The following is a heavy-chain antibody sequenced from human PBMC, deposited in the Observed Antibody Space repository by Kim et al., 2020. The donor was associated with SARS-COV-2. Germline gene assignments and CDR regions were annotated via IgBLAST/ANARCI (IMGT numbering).Heavy chain of an antibody. J-gene: IGHJ4*02. V-gene: IGHV1-69*01. Sequence: QKFQGRVTITADESTSTAYMELSSLRSEDTAVYYCARVGSSSWYGEGFDYWGQGTLVTVSS. D-gene: IGHD6-13*01. CDR3: ARVGSSSWYGEGFDY.